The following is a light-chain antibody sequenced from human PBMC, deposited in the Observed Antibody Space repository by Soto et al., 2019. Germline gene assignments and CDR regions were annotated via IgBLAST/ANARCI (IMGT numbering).Light chain of an antibody. V-gene: IGLV6-57*04. CDR3: QSYDSSNHAV. J-gene: IGLJ7*01. CDR1: SGSIASNY. CDR2: EDN. Sequence: NFMLTQPHSVSESPGKTVTISCTRSSGSIASNYVQWYQQRPGSAPTTVIYEDNQRPSGVPDRFSGSIDGSSNSAYLTHSELKTEYEADYYCQSYDSSNHAVFGGGTQLTVL.